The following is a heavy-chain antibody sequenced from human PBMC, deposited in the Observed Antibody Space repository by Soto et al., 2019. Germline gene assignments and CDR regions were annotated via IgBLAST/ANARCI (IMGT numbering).Heavy chain of an antibody. CDR1: GFTFSSYA. D-gene: IGHD1-26*01. J-gene: IGHJ6*03. V-gene: IGHV3-64*01. Sequence: GGSLRLSCAASGFTFSSYAMHWVRQAPGKGLEYVSAISSNGGSTYYANSVKGRFTISRDNSKNTLYLQMGSLRAEDMAVYYCARELSWELIPGHMDVWGKGTTVTVSS. CDR3: ARELSWELIPGHMDV. CDR2: ISSNGGST.